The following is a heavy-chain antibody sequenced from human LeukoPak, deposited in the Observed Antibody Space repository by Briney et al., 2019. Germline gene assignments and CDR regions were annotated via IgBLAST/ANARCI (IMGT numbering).Heavy chain of an antibody. J-gene: IGHJ4*02. D-gene: IGHD6-13*01. CDR1: GFTFSSYG. Sequence: GGSLRLSCAASGFTFSSYGMHWVRQAPGKGLEWVAVIWYDGSNKYYADSVKGRFTISRDNSKNTLYLQMNSLRAEDTAVYYCARGTGRSWEGYFDYWGQGALVTVSS. CDR3: ARGTGRSWEGYFDY. CDR2: IWYDGSNK. V-gene: IGHV3-33*01.